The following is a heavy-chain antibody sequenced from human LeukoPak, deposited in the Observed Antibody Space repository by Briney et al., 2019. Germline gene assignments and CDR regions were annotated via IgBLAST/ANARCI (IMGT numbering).Heavy chain of an antibody. J-gene: IGHJ4*02. CDR1: GFTFSSYE. CDR3: ARDWKYFDY. Sequence: GGSLRLSCAASGFTFSSYEMNWVRQAPGKGLEWVSSISSSSSYIYYADSVKGRFTISRDNAKNSLYLQMNSLRAEDTAVYYCARDWKYFDYWGQGTLVTVSS. V-gene: IGHV3-21*01. CDR2: ISSSSSYI. D-gene: IGHD1-1*01.